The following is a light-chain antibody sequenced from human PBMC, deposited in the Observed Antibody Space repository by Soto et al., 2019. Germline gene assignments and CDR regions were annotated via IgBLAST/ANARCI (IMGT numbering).Light chain of an antibody. CDR3: QQYETSHTWT. CDR2: GTS. V-gene: IGKV3-20*01. CDR1: QRVSSTY. Sequence: EILLTQSPGTLSLSPGERATLSCRASQRVSSTYLAWYQQKPGQAPRLLIYGTSSRATGIPTRFSGSGSGTDFTLSITRLEPEDFAVYYCQQYETSHTWTFGQGTKVDIK. J-gene: IGKJ1*01.